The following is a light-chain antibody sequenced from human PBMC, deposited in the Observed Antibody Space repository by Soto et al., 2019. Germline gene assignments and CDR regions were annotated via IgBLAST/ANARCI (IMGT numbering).Light chain of an antibody. V-gene: IGLV1-47*01. Sequence: QSVLSQSRAECGTTGQRVTISSSESTSNCGSNSVSWYQHVPVTAPNLLISRNHQRPSGVPDRFSGSKSATSASLAISDLRSEDEADYYCATWDDTLTGPSGVSGGRTK. CDR1: TSNCGSNS. J-gene: IGLJ3*02. CDR3: ATWDDTLTGPSGV. CDR2: RNH.